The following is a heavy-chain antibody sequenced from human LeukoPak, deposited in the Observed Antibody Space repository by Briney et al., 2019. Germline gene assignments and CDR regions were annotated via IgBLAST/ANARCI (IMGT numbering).Heavy chain of an antibody. Sequence: ASVKVSCRTSGYSFSDYYMHWVRQAPGQGLEWMGWINPNSGGTSSAQKFQGRVTMTRDTAITTVYMEVSWLTSDDTAIYYCARADRLDGGPYLIGPWGQGTLVTVSS. CDR3: ARADRLDGGPYLIGP. CDR1: GYSFSDYY. CDR2: INPNSGGT. V-gene: IGHV1-2*02. J-gene: IGHJ5*02. D-gene: IGHD3-16*01.